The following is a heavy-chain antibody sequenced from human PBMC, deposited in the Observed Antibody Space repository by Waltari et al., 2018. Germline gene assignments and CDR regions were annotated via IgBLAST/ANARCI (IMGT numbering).Heavy chain of an antibody. J-gene: IGHJ4*02. V-gene: IGHV4-4*07. Sequence: QVQLQESGPGLVKPSETLSLTCTVSGGSISSYYWSWIRQPAGKGLEWIGRIYTSGSTNYNPSLKSRVTMSVDTSKNQFSLKLSSVTAADTAVYYCARANYYYDSSGYYYWFDYWGQGTLVTVSS. CDR1: GGSISSYY. CDR2: IYTSGST. D-gene: IGHD3-22*01. CDR3: ARANYYYDSSGYYYWFDY.